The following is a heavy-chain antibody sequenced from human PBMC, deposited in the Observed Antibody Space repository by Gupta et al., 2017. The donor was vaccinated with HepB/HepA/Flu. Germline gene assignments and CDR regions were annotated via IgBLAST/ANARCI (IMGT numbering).Heavy chain of an antibody. Sequence: EVQLVESGGGLAKLGGSLRPPCAAPGFTLSSFWLGWVRQAPEKGLEWVANIKQDGSEKYYVDSVKGRFTISRDIAKNSLYLQMNSLRAEDTAVYYCARGDNSSGSGTDYWGQGTLVTVSS. D-gene: IGHD6-19*01. CDR1: GFTLSSFW. CDR2: IKQDGSEK. CDR3: ARGDNSSGSGTDY. J-gene: IGHJ4*02. V-gene: IGHV3-7*01.